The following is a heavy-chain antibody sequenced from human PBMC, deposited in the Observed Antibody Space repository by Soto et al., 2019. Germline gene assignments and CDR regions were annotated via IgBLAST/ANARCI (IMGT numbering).Heavy chain of an antibody. CDR3: ARGDRGAFDI. V-gene: IGHV3-74*01. CDR2: IHSDGSST. CDR1: GFTFSYYW. J-gene: IGHJ3*02. Sequence: EVQLVESGGGLVQPGESLRLSCAASGFTFSYYWMHWVRQAPGKGLVWVSRIHSDGSSTTYADSVKGRFTISRGNARNTVYLQMNSLRVEDTAVYYCARGDRGAFDIWGQGTVVTVSS. D-gene: IGHD1-26*01.